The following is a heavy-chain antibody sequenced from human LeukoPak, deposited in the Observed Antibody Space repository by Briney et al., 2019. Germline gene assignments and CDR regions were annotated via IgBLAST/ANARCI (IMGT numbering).Heavy chain of an antibody. CDR1: GFTFSSYG. Sequence: GGSLRLSCAASGFTFSSYGMHWVRQAPGKGLEWVAVIWYDGSNKYYADSVKGRFTISRDNSKNTLYLQMNSLRAEDTAVYYCARERPPGRDGYNSYYYYYGMDVWGQGTTVTVSS. V-gene: IGHV3-33*01. J-gene: IGHJ6*02. D-gene: IGHD5-24*01. CDR3: ARERPPGRDGYNSYYYYYGMDV. CDR2: IWYDGSNK.